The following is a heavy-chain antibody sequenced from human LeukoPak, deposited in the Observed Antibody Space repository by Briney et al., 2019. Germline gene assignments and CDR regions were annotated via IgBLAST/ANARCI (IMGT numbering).Heavy chain of an antibody. D-gene: IGHD3-3*01. CDR2: IIPIFGTA. CDR1: GGTFISYA. V-gene: IGHV1-69*05. CDR3: ARDGGSSTIFGVVIPYFDY. Sequence: SVKVSCKASGGTFISYAISWVGQAPGQGREWMGGIIPIFGTANYAQKFQGRGTITTDESTSTAYMELSSLRSEDTAVYYCARDGGSSTIFGVVIPYFDYWGQGTLVTVSS. J-gene: IGHJ4*02.